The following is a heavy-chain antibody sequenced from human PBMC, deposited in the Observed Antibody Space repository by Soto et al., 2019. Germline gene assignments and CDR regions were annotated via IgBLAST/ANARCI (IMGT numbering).Heavy chain of an antibody. Sequence: EVQLVESGGGLVQPGGSLRLSCAASGFTLSSFSRNWARQAPGKGLEWVSYFSSSISTIYYADSVKGRFTISRDNAKNSLYLQMNRLRDEDTAVYYCARDNPRSSGWDVWGQGTTVIVSS. CDR2: FSSSISTI. CDR1: GFTLSSFS. V-gene: IGHV3-48*02. J-gene: IGHJ6*02. CDR3: ARDNPRSSGWDV.